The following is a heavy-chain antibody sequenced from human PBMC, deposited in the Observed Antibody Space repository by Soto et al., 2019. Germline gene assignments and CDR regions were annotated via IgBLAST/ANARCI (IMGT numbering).Heavy chain of an antibody. Sequence: QVQLVQSGAEVREPGAPVKDSCKASGYSFPSLDIKWVRQTAGQGLEWMGWMQPSTGRTGYAQKFQGRVTMTRDTSINTAYMELTTLTSYDTAFYYCARGVSAGVDYWGQGTLVTVSS. D-gene: IGHD1-26*01. J-gene: IGHJ4*02. V-gene: IGHV1-8*01. CDR3: ARGVSAGVDY. CDR2: MQPSTGRT. CDR1: GYSFPSLD.